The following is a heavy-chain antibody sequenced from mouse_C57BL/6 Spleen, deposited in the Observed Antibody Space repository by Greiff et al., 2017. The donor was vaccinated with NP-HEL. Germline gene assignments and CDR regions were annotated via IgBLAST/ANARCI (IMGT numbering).Heavy chain of an antibody. V-gene: IGHV2-2*01. CDR2: IWSGGST. CDR1: GFSLTSYG. J-gene: IGHJ3*01. CDR3: ARMGYGSFAAY. D-gene: IGHD1-1*01. Sequence: VMLVESGPGLVQPSQSLSITCTVSGFSLTSYGVHWVRQSPGKGLEWLGVIWSGGSTDYNAAFISRLSISKDNSKSQVFFKMNSLQADDTAIYYCARMGYGSFAAYWGQGTLVTVSA.